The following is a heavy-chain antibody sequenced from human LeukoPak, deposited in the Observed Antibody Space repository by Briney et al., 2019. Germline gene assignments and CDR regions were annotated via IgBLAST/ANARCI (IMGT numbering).Heavy chain of an antibody. Sequence: SETLSLTCTVSSGSISSSSYYWGWIRQPPGKGLEWIGCIYYSGSTYYNPSLKSRVTISVDTSKNQFSMKLSSVTAADTAVYYCARKSSRGGFNGYDFWYFDLWGRGTLVTVSS. D-gene: IGHD5-12*01. J-gene: IGHJ2*01. V-gene: IGHV4-39*07. CDR1: SGSISSSSYY. CDR2: IYYSGST. CDR3: ARKSSRGGFNGYDFWYFDL.